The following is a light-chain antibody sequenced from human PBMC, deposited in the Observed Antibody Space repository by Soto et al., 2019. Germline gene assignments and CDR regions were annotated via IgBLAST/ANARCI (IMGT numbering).Light chain of an antibody. V-gene: IGKV1-5*03. CDR2: KAS. Sequence: DIQMTQSPSTLSASVGDRVTITCRASQSISTWLAWYQQKPGKAPKLLIYKASSLESGVPSRFSGSGSGTEFTLTINSLQPDDFATYYCQQYNTYPLTGGGGTTVEIK. CDR3: QQYNTYPLT. J-gene: IGKJ4*01. CDR1: QSISTW.